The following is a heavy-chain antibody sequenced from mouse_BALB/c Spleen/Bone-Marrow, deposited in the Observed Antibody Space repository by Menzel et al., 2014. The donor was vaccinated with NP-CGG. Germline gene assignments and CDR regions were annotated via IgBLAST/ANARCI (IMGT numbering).Heavy chain of an antibody. CDR2: IWARGST. V-gene: IGHV2-9*02. D-gene: IGHD1-1*01. J-gene: IGHJ4*01. Sequence: VKLMESGPGLVAPSQSLSITCTVSGFSLTSYGVHWVRQPPGKVLEWLGVIWARGSTNYNSALMSRLSISKDNSKSQVFLKMNSLQTDDTAMYYCARSSYYEGAMDYWGQGTSVTVSS. CDR1: GFSLTSYG. CDR3: ARSSYYEGAMDY.